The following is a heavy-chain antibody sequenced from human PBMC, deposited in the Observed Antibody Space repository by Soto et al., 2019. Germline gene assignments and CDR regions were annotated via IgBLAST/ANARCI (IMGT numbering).Heavy chain of an antibody. CDR3: ARLSGSYNYYYYGMDV. CDR2: IYPGDSDT. V-gene: IGHV5-51*01. D-gene: IGHD1-26*01. Sequence: PGESLKISCKGAGYSFTSYWIGWVRQMPGKGLEWMGIIYPGDSDTRYSPSFQGQVTISADKSISTAYLQWSSLKASDTAMYYCARLSGSYNYYYYGMDVWGQGTTVTVSS. J-gene: IGHJ6*02. CDR1: GYSFTSYW.